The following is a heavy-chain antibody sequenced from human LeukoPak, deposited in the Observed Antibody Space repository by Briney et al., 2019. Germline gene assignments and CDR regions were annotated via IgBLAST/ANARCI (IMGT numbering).Heavy chain of an antibody. CDR2: ISGSGSGT. CDR3: AKPRGGTYQYYFDY. J-gene: IGHJ4*02. CDR1: GFTFSSYA. V-gene: IGHV3-23*01. D-gene: IGHD1-26*01. Sequence: GGSLRLSCAASGFTFSSYAMTWVRQAPAQGPDWVSHISGSGSGTYYAASVKGRFTISRDNSKNALYLQMNSLRAEDTALYYCAKPRGGTYQYYFDYWGQGALVTVSS.